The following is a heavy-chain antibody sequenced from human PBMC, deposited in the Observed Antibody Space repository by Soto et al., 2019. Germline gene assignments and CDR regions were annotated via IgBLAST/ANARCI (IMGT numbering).Heavy chain of an antibody. CDR1: GYSISSGYY. D-gene: IGHD1-26*01. Sequence: SETLSLTCAVSGYSISSGYYCGWIRQPPGKGLEWIGSIYHSGSTYYNPSLKSRVTISVDTSKNQFSLKLSSVTAADTAVYYCARVGEWELLSWFDPWGQGTLVTVSS. CDR2: IYHSGST. CDR3: ARVGEWELLSWFDP. J-gene: IGHJ5*02. V-gene: IGHV4-38-2*01.